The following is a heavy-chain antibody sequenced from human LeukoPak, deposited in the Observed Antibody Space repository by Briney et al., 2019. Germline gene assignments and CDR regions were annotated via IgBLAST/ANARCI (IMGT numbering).Heavy chain of an antibody. J-gene: IGHJ4*02. Sequence: GGPLRLSCAASGFTFSNSWMTWVRQAPGKGLEWVANIKQDGSEKYYVDSVKGRFTISRDNAKNSLYLQMNSLRVEDTAVYYCARVGPRIATRQALDYWGQGTLVTVSS. CDR1: GFTFSNSW. CDR2: IKQDGSEK. CDR3: ARVGPRIATRQALDY. V-gene: IGHV3-7*01. D-gene: IGHD6-6*01.